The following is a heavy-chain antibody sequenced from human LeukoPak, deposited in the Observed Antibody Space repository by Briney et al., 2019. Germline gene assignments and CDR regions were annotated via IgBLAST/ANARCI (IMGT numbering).Heavy chain of an antibody. D-gene: IGHD3-22*01. Sequence: GGSLRLSCAASGFTFSSYAMSWVRQAPGKGLEWVSAISGSGGSTYYADSVKGRFTISRDNSKNTLYLQMNSLRAENTAVYYCAKDASPETYYYDSSGCYYDYFDYWGQGTLVTVSS. CDR2: ISGSGGST. CDR1: GFTFSSYA. CDR3: AKDASPETYYYDSSGCYYDYFDY. V-gene: IGHV3-23*01. J-gene: IGHJ4*02.